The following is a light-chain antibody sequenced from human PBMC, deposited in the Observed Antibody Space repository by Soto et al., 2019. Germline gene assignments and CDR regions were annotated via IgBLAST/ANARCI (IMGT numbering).Light chain of an antibody. V-gene: IGKV1-39*01. CDR2: VAS. CDR1: QSISSY. Sequence: DIQMTQSPSSLSASVGDTVSITCRASQSISSYLNWYQQKPGKAPNLLIYVASTLEGGVPSRFSGRGSGTDFTLTISGLHPEDFATYYCQQGFSAPYTFGQGTKVEIK. J-gene: IGKJ2*01. CDR3: QQGFSAPYT.